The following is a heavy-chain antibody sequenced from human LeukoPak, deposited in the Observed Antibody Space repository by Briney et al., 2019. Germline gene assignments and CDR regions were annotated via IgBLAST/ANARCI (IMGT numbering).Heavy chain of an antibody. V-gene: IGHV4-34*01. CDR1: GGSFRGYF. CDR3: ARGRYSSGWYGGYFQH. CDR2: INHSGDT. J-gene: IGHJ1*01. D-gene: IGHD6-19*01. Sequence: SETLSLTCAVYGGSFRGYFWTWIRQPPGKGLEWIGEINHSGDTDHHPSLKSRVTMSIDMSKNQFPLNLTSVTAADTAVYYCARGRYSSGWYGGYFQHWGQGALVIVSS.